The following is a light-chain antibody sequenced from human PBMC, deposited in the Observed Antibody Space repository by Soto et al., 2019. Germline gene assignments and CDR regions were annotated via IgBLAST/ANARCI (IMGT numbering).Light chain of an antibody. J-gene: IGLJ1*01. V-gene: IGLV3-21*02. CDR1: NIGTKR. CDR2: DDI. CDR3: QVWDSNSDHQV. Sequence: VLTQPPSVSVAPRQTARITCGGNNIGTKRVHWYQQKPGQAPVLVVYDDIDRPSGIPERFSGSNSGNTATLTISRVEAGDEADYYCQVWDSNSDHQVFGTGTKLTVL.